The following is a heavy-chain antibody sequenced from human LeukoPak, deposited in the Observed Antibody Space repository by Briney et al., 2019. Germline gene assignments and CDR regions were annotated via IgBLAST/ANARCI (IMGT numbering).Heavy chain of an antibody. J-gene: IGHJ4*02. Sequence: SETLSLTCAVSGGSISSSNWWSWVRQPPGKGLEWIGEIYHSGSTNYNPSLKSRVTISVDTSKNQFSLKLSSVTAADTAVYYCARAPLSNDFSSGLYFDYWGQGTLVTVSS. CDR1: GGSISSSNW. CDR2: IYHSGST. CDR3: ARAPLSNDFSSGLYFDY. V-gene: IGHV4-4*02. D-gene: IGHD3-3*01.